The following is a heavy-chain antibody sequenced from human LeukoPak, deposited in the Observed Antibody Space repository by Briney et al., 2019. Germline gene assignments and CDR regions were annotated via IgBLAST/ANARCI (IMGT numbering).Heavy chain of an antibody. CDR2: IAHDGTS. V-gene: IGHV4-4*02. D-gene: IGHD3-22*01. CDR1: GGSIDITNY. CDR3: TREDRPFCAFAY. J-gene: IGHJ4*02. Sequence: PSEALSLTCGVSGGSIDITNYWHWVRQAPGKGLEWLGEIAHDGTSNHNPSLRSRVAMSLDSANNQFSLSLTSVTAADTAVYYCTREDRPFCAFAYRGQGVLVTVSS.